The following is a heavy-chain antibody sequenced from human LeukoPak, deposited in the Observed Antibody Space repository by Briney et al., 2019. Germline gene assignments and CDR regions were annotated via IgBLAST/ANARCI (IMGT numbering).Heavy chain of an antibody. CDR1: GYTFTNYY. V-gene: IGHV1-46*01. CDR2: INPSGGST. Sequence: EASVKVSCKASGYTFTNYYMHWVRQAPGQGLEWMGVINPSGGSTSYAQNFQGRVTMTRDMSTSTAYMELSSLRSEDTAVYYCARLRGGYDYGWFDPWGQGTLVTVSS. D-gene: IGHD5-12*01. CDR3: ARLRGGYDYGWFDP. J-gene: IGHJ5*02.